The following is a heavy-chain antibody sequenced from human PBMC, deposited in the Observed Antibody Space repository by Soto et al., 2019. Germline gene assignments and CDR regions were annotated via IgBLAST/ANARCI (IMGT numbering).Heavy chain of an antibody. CDR3: AKDARGTTYYYYGMDV. J-gene: IGHJ6*02. D-gene: IGHD3-16*01. CDR1: GFTFSSYA. CDR2: ISGSGGNT. V-gene: IGHV3-23*01. Sequence: PGGSLRLSCAASGFTFSSYAMSWVRQAPGKGLEWVSAISGSGGNTYYADSVKGRFTISRDNSKNTLYLQMNNLRAEDTAIYYCAKDARGTTYYYYGMDVWGQGTTVTV.